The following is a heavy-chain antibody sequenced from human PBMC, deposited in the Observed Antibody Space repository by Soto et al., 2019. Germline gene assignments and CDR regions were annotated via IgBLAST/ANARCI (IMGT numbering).Heavy chain of an antibody. CDR1: GFPFGDYA. CDR3: TTSWYLISAFDY. CDR2: IRSKAYGGTT. Sequence: PGGSLRLSCTASGFPFGDYAMSWFRQAPGKGLEWVGFIRSKAYGGTTEYAASVKGRFTISRDDSKSIAYLQMNSLKTEDTAVYYCTTSWYLISAFDYWGQGTLVTVSS. D-gene: IGHD6-13*01. V-gene: IGHV3-49*03. J-gene: IGHJ4*02.